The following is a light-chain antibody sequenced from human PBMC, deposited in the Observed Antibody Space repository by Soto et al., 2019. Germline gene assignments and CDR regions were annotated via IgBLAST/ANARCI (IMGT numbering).Light chain of an antibody. CDR2: AAS. CDR1: HSISTY. CDR3: QQSYNFPQT. Sequence: DIQLTQSPSSLSASVGDRVTITCRASHSISTYLNWYQQTPGKAPKLLIYAASNLQSGVPSRFSGSGSGTDFTLTIGSLQPEDLATYYRQQSYNFPQTFGQGTKVEIK. J-gene: IGKJ1*01. V-gene: IGKV1-39*01.